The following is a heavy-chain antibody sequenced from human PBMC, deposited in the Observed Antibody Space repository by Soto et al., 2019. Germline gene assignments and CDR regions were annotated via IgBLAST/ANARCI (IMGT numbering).Heavy chain of an antibody. Sequence: PGGSLRLSCAASGFAFSSFWMDWVRQAPGKGLEWVANINPDGGEKHYVDSVKGRFTISRDNARNSLYLHMNSLTAEDSALYYCSRSLDSWGQGTRVTVSP. CDR2: INPDGGEK. J-gene: IGHJ4*02. CDR3: SRSLDS. V-gene: IGHV3-7*01. CDR1: GFAFSSFW.